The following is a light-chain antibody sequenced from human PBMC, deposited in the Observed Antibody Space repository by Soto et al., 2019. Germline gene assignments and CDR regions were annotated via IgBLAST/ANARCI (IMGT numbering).Light chain of an antibody. V-gene: IGKV1-5*01. J-gene: IGKJ1*01. CDR1: QSISSW. CDR2: DAS. Sequence: DIQMTQTHSTLSASVGDRVTITCRASQSISSWLAWYQQKPGKAPKLLIYDASSLESGVPSRFIGSASGTEFTLTINNLQPDDLATYFCQQYDSYPGTFGQGTKVDIK. CDR3: QQYDSYPGT.